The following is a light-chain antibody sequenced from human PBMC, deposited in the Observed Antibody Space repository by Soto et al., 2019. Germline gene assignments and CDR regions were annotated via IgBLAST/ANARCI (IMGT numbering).Light chain of an antibody. V-gene: IGKV3-20*01. CDR3: QHYGGAPLT. Sequence: IVWTQSQGLLSWSAGEGATISGAGGQSVSSSQLAWFQQKPGQAPRLLVYGASSRATGIPDRFSGSGSGTDFTLASSRLEPEDFAVYYCQHYGGAPLTFGQGTRLDIK. J-gene: IGKJ5*01. CDR2: GAS. CDR1: QSVSSSQ.